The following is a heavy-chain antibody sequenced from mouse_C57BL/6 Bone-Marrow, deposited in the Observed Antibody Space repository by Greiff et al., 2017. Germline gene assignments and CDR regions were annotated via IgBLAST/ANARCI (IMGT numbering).Heavy chain of an antibody. D-gene: IGHD2-14*01. CDR1: GFTFSSYA. J-gene: IGHJ4*01. CDR2: ISDGGSYI. Sequence: EVQVVESGGGLVKPGGSLKLSCAASGFTFSSYAMSWVRQTPEKRLEWVATISDGGSYIYYPDNVKGRFTISRDNAKNNLYLQVSHLKSEDTTMYYCGRDLGYRDALDYWGQGTSVTVSS. CDR3: GRDLGYRDALDY. V-gene: IGHV5-4*01.